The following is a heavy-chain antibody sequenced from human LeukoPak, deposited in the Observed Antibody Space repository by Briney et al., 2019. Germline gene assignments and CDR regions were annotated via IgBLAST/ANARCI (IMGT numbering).Heavy chain of an antibody. Sequence: GGSLRLSCAASGFTFSNSWMHWVRQAPGKGLVWVSHIKTDGSSTTYADSVKGRFTISRDNAKNTLYLQMNSLRAEDTAVYYCARHYDSWSYDYWGQGTLVTVS. V-gene: IGHV3-74*01. CDR3: ARHYDSWSYDY. CDR2: IKTDGSST. J-gene: IGHJ4*02. CDR1: GFTFSNSW. D-gene: IGHD3-10*01.